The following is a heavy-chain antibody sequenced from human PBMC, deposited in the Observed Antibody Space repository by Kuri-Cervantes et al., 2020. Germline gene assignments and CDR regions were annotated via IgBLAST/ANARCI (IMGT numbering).Heavy chain of an antibody. CDR3: AKPVLWFGESPDAFDI. Sequence: GESLKISCAASGFTFDDYAMHWVRQAPGKGLEWVSLISWDGGSTYYADSVKGRFTISRDNSKNTLYLQMNSLRAEDTAVYYCAKPVLWFGESPDAFDIWGQGTMVTVSS. J-gene: IGHJ3*02. D-gene: IGHD3-10*01. CDR1: GFTFDDYA. CDR2: ISWDGGST. V-gene: IGHV3-43D*03.